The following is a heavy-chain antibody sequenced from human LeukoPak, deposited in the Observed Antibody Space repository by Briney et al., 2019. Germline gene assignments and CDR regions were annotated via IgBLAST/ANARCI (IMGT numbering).Heavy chain of an antibody. Sequence: GGSLRLSCAASGFTFSSYATTWVRQAPGKGLEWVAFIRYDGSNKYYADSVKGRFTISRENSKSRLYLQMNSLRAEDTAVYYCARAEGYGGELDSWGQGTLVTVSS. V-gene: IGHV3-30*02. CDR2: IRYDGSNK. J-gene: IGHJ4*02. D-gene: IGHD4-23*01. CDR3: ARAEGYGGELDS. CDR1: GFTFSSYA.